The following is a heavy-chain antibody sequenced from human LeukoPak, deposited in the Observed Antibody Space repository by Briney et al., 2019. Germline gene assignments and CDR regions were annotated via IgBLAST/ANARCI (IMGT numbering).Heavy chain of an antibody. Sequence: PSETLSLTCTVSGGSISSYYWSWIRQPPGKGLEWIGYIYYSGSTNYNPSLKSRVTISVDTSKNQFSLKLSSVTAADTAVYYCARGDDRTTPGVNWFDPWGQGTLVTVSS. CDR2: IYYSGST. D-gene: IGHD1/OR15-1a*01. V-gene: IGHV4-59*01. CDR1: GGSISSYY. CDR3: ARGDDRTTPGVNWFDP. J-gene: IGHJ5*02.